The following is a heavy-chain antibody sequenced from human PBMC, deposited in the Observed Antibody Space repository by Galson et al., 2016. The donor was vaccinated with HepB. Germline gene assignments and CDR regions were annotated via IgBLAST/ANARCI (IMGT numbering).Heavy chain of an antibody. J-gene: IGHJ6*02. CDR2: IVPLQNTP. D-gene: IGHD3-16*01. Sequence: SVKVSCKATGVAFSSYVITWVRQAPGQRLEWMGGIVPLQNTPTYAQQFQGRVTISADESTRTAYMELRSLRSEDTAVYYCARSVTSIRLTDFYYTMDFWGLGTPVIVSS. CDR1: GVAFSSYV. CDR3: ARSVTSIRLTDFYYTMDF. V-gene: IGHV1-69*13.